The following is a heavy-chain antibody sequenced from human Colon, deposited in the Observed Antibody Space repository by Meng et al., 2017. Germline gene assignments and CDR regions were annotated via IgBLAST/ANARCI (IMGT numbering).Heavy chain of an antibody. J-gene: IGHJ4*02. CDR2: ISSSSS. CDR3: ARGRVVVVASPSDY. V-gene: IGHV3-21*01. CDR1: GFTFSSYS. Sequence: EVQLVESGGGLVKPGGSLSLSCAASGFTFSSYSMNWVRQAPGKGLEWVSSISSSSSYADSVKGRFTISRDNAKNSLYLQMNSLRAEDTAVYYCARGRVVVVASPSDYWGQGTLVTVSS. D-gene: IGHD2-15*01.